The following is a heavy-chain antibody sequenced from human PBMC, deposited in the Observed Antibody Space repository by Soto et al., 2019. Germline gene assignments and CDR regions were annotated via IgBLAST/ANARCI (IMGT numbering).Heavy chain of an antibody. CDR3: AKGGHSDF. Sequence: EVQLVESGGGLVQPGGSLRLSCAASGFSFSNYWMSWVRQVPGTGLEWVANINADGSETYYVDSVRGRFTISRDNAKTSLYLQMNSLRAEATAVYSCAKGGHSDFCGQGTLFTFSS. J-gene: IGHJ4*02. V-gene: IGHV3-7*03. D-gene: IGHD3-16*01. CDR2: INADGSET. CDR1: GFSFSNYW.